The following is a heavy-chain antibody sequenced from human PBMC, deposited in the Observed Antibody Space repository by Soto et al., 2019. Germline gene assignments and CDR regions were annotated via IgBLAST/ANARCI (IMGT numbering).Heavy chain of an antibody. V-gene: IGHV3-33*01. CDR2: VWYDASKT. D-gene: IGHD1-1*01. CDR3: AREIKSTYFDY. J-gene: IGHJ4*02. CDR1: GFTFRNYG. Sequence: QSGGSLRLSCAASGFTFRNYGMHWVRQAPGKGLEWVAVVWYDASKTYYADSVKGRFTISRDNSENTLYLQMSSLRTEDTAVYYCAREIKSTYFDYWGQGTPVTVSS.